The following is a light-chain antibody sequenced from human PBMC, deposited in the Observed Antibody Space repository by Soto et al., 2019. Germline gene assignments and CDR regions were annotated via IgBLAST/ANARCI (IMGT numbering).Light chain of an antibody. V-gene: IGLV1-40*01. CDR3: QSYDNSLSVHVV. Sequence: QSVLTQPPSVSGAPGQRVTISCTGTSSNIGAGYDVHWYQQVPGTSPKLLIFVNSNRPSGVPDRFSGSKSGTSASLAITGLQAEDEADYYCQSYDNSLSVHVVFGEGTKVTVL. J-gene: IGLJ2*01. CDR1: SSNIGAGYD. CDR2: VNS.